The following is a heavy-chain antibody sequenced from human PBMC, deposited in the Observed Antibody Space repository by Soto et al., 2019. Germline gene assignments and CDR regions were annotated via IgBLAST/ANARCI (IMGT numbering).Heavy chain of an antibody. V-gene: IGHV4-59*12. CDR1: GGSISSYY. CDR2: IYHSGST. CDR3: ASWNIKEYYFDY. D-gene: IGHD1-1*01. Sequence: PSETLSLTCTVSGGSISSYYWSWIRQPPGKGLEWIGYIYHSGSTYYNPSLKSRVTISVDRSKNQFSLKLSSVTAADTAVYYCASWNIKEYYFDYWGQGTLVTVSS. J-gene: IGHJ4*02.